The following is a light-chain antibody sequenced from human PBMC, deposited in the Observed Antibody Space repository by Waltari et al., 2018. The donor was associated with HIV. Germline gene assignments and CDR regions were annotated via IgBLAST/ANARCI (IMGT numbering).Light chain of an antibody. CDR2: GNS. Sequence: QSVLTQPPSVSGAPRQRVTISCPGRSSNIAAGYDVPWYQQLPGTAPKLLIYGNSNRPSGVPDRFSGSTSGTSASLATTGLQAEDGADYYCQSYDSSLSVVVFGGGTKLTVL. CDR3: QSYDSSLSVVV. V-gene: IGLV1-40*01. J-gene: IGLJ2*01. CDR1: SSNIAAGYD.